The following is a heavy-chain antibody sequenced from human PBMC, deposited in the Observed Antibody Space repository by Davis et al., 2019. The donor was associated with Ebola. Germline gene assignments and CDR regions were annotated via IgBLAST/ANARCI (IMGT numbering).Heavy chain of an antibody. D-gene: IGHD4-11*01. J-gene: IGHJ6*02. CDR2: ISSSSYI. CDR3: ARTTRRYYYYGMDV. Sequence: GESLKISCAASGFTFSSYAMNWVRQAPRKGLEWVSSISSSSYIYYADSVKGRFTISRDNAKNSLYLQMNSLRAEDTAVYYCARTTRRYYYYGMDVWGQGTTVTVSS. CDR1: GFTFSSYA. V-gene: IGHV3-21*01.